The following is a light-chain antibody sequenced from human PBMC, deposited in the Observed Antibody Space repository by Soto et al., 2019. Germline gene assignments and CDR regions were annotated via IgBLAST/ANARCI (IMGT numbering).Light chain of an antibody. CDR2: DVS. CDR1: SSDVGRYKL. CDR3: SSYTTSTTLI. J-gene: IGLJ2*01. Sequence: QSALTQPASVSGSPGQSITISCTGTSSDVGRYKLVSWYQQHPGKAPKLMIYDVSNRPSGVSNRFSGSKSGNTASLTIPGLQAEDEADYYCSSYTTSTTLIFGGGTKLTVL. V-gene: IGLV2-14*03.